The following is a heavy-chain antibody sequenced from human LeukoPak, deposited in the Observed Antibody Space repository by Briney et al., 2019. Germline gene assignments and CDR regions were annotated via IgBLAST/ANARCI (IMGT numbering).Heavy chain of an antibody. CDR3: VTGGVAYGNYLEN. Sequence: GGSLRLSCATSGFEFDHCSMNWVRQAPGKGLEWISYVTGDSKGIYYADSVKGRFTISRDNAKKSVYLQMSRLRIGDTALYYCVTGGVAYGNYLENWGQGSLVTVAS. V-gene: IGHV3-48*04. CDR1: GFEFDHCS. CDR2: VTGDSKGI. D-gene: IGHD3-10*01. J-gene: IGHJ4*02.